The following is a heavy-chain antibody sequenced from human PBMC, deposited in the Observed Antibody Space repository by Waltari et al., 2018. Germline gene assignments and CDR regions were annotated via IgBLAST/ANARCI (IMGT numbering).Heavy chain of an antibody. Sequence: QLQLQESGPGLVKPSETLSLTCTVSGGSISSSTYYWGWIRPTPGKGLECIGSIYYSGTTYHNPSLKSRITISIDTSQNQFSLKLYTVTAADTAVYYCARLPLNYAVDVWGQGTTVTVSS. J-gene: IGHJ6*02. CDR1: GGSISSSTYY. CDR3: ARLPLNYAVDV. V-gene: IGHV4-39*07. D-gene: IGHD3-9*01. CDR2: IYYSGTT.